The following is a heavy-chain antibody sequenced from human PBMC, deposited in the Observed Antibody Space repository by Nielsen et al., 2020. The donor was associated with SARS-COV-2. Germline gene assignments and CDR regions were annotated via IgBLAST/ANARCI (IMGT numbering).Heavy chain of an antibody. CDR3: AREGRKLPLDY. CDR2: ITSSSTYT. Sequence: GSLRLSCVGSGFTFSDYYMSWVRQAPGKGLGWVSYITSSSTYTNYADSVKGRFTISRDNAKNSLSLQMHSLRAEDTAVYYCAREGRKLPLDYWGQGTLVTVSS. D-gene: IGHD5-24*01. CDR1: GFTFSDYY. J-gene: IGHJ4*02. V-gene: IGHV3-11*05.